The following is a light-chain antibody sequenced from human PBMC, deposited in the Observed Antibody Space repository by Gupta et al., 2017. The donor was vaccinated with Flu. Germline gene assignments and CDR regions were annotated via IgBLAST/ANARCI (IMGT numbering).Light chain of an antibody. J-gene: IGLJ3*02. V-gene: IGLV3-9*01. CDR3: HAGDSFTASV. CDR2: RNH. CDR1: NIATRN. Sequence: SSELTQPFSVSVALGQTATITCGGKNIATRNVHWYQQKPGQAPVLIIYRNHNRPSGIPERFSGSKSENTAALTINGAQAGDEADYYCHAGDSFTASVFGGGTKVTVL.